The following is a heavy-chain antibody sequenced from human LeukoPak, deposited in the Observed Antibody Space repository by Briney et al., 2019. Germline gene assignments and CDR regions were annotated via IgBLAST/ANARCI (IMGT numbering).Heavy chain of an antibody. CDR2: FDPEDGET. J-gene: IGHJ4*02. V-gene: IGHV1-24*01. CDR3: ATGNHYYGSGSYCQN. CDR1: GYTLTELS. D-gene: IGHD3-10*01. Sequence: ASVTVSCTVSGYTLTELSMHWVRQAPGKGLEWMGGFDPEDGETIYAQKFQGRVTMTEDTSTDTAYMELSSLRSEDTAVYYCATGNHYYGSGSYCQNWGQGTLVTVSS.